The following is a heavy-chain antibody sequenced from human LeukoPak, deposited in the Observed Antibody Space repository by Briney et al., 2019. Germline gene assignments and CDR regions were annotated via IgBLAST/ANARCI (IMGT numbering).Heavy chain of an antibody. J-gene: IGHJ4*02. Sequence: GGSLRLSCAASGFTFSSYTMNWVRQAPGKGLEWVSSISRSSNYKYYADSVKGRFTISRDNAKNSLYLQMNSLRAEDTAVYYCARSVDTAMVTCDYWGQGTLVTVSS. V-gene: IGHV3-21*01. D-gene: IGHD5-18*01. CDR2: ISRSSNYK. CDR1: GFTFSSYT. CDR3: ARSVDTAMVTCDY.